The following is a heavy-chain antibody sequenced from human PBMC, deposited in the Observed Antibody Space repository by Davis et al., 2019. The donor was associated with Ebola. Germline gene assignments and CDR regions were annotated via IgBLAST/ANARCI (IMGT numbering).Heavy chain of an antibody. CDR2: IYNTEST. CDR3: ATGAGFLIDY. V-gene: IGHV4-61*01. J-gene: IGHJ4*02. Sequence: PSETLSLTCTVSGDSVSSDRCYWSWIRQSPGKGLEWIGYIYNTESTNYNPSLRSRVAVSVDASKNQFSLRLTSVTAADTAVYYCATGAGFLIDYWGQGTLVTVSS. CDR1: GDSVSSDRCY. D-gene: IGHD6-19*01.